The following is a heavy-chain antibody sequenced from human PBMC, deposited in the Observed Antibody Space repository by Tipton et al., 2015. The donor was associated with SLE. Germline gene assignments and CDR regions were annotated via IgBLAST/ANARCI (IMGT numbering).Heavy chain of an antibody. V-gene: IGHV3-11*06. CDR1: GFTFSDYY. CDR3: ARGWVYYYYGMDV. Sequence: SLRLSCAASGFTFSDYYMSWIRQAPGKGLEWVSYISSSSSYTNYADSVKGRFTISRDNAKNSLYLQMNSLRAEDTAVYYCARGWVYYYYGMDVWGQGTTVTVSS. CDR2: ISSSSSYT. J-gene: IGHJ6*02. D-gene: IGHD1-26*01.